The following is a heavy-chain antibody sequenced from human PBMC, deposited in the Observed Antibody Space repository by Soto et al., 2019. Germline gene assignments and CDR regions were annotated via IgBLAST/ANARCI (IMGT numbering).Heavy chain of an antibody. V-gene: IGHV4-59*01. CDR3: ARGIGYYGSGSYYPNYYYYYGMDV. D-gene: IGHD3-10*01. J-gene: IGHJ6*02. Sequence: PSETLSLTCTVSGGSISSYYWSWIRQPPGKGLEWIGYIYYSGSTNYNPSLKSRVTISVDTSKNQFSLKLSSVTAADTAVYYCARGIGYYGSGSYYPNYYYYYGMDVWGQGTTVTFS. CDR2: IYYSGST. CDR1: GGSISSYY.